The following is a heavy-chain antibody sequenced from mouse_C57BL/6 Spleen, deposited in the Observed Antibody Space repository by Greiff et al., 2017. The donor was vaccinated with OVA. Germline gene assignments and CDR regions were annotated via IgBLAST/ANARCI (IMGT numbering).Heavy chain of an antibody. J-gene: IGHJ2*01. Sequence: VQLQQPGAELVMPGASVKLSCKASGYTFTSYWMHWVKQRPGQGLEWIGEIDPSDSYTNYNQKFKGKSTLTVDKSSSTAYMQLSSLTSEDSAVYYGARAYSNYPFDYWGQGTTLTVSS. D-gene: IGHD2-5*01. CDR1: GYTFTSYW. CDR2: IDPSDSYT. CDR3: ARAYSNYPFDY. V-gene: IGHV1-69*01.